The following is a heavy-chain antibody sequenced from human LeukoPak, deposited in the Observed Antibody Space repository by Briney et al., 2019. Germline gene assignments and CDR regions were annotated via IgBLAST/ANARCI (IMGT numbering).Heavy chain of an antibody. CDR3: ARSSGWYG. CDR1: GFTFSSYE. Sequence: SLRLSCAASGFTFSSYEMNWVRQAPGKGLEWISYIRGSGSTIYYADSVKGRFTTPRVNAKNSLYLQMNSLRAEDTAVYYCARSSGWYGWGQGTLVTVSS. V-gene: IGHV3-48*03. CDR2: IRGSGSTI. J-gene: IGHJ4*02. D-gene: IGHD6-19*01.